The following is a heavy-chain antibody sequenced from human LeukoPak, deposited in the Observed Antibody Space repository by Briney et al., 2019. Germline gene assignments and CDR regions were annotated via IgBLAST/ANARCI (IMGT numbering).Heavy chain of an antibody. CDR3: AKWLYSSGWYYFDY. CDR2: ISGSGGST. V-gene: IGHV3-23*01. CDR1: GFTFSSHA. Sequence: PGGSLRLSCAASGFTFSSHAMSWVRQAPGKGLEWVSGISGSGGSTNYADSVQGRFTISRDNSKHTLYLRMNSLRAEDTAVYYCAKWLYSSGWYYFDYWGQGTLVTVSS. J-gene: IGHJ4*02. D-gene: IGHD6-19*01.